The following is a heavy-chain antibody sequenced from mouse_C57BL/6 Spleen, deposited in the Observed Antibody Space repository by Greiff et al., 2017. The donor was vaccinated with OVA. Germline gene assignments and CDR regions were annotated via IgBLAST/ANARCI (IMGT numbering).Heavy chain of an antibody. CDR3: ARVYYGSSYVEYYYAMDY. Sequence: QVHVKQPGAELVKPGASVKLSCKASGYTFTSYWMHWVKQRPGRGLEWIGRIDPNSGGTKYNEKFKSKATLTVDKPSSTAYMQLSSLTSEDSAVYYCARVYYGSSYVEYYYAMDYWGQGTSVTVSS. J-gene: IGHJ4*01. CDR1: GYTFTSYW. D-gene: IGHD1-1*01. V-gene: IGHV1-72*01. CDR2: IDPNSGGT.